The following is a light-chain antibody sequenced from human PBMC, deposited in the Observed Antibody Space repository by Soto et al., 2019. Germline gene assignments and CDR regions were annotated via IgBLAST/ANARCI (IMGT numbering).Light chain of an antibody. J-gene: IGKJ3*01. Sequence: EIVMTQSPATLSVSPGERATLSCRASQSVGSNLAWYQQRPGQAPRLLIYGTSTRATGIPARFSGRGSGTEFTLTISSLQSEDFAVYYCHQYNKWPLFTFGPGTRVDIK. CDR1: QSVGSN. V-gene: IGKV3-15*01. CDR2: GTS. CDR3: HQYNKWPLFT.